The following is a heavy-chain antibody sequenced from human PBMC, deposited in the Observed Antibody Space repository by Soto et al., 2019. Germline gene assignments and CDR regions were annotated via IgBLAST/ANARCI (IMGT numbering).Heavy chain of an antibody. V-gene: IGHV3-21*02. CDR1: GFTFSDYS. CDR3: AREEGYCNGGPCHRGAFDF. D-gene: IGHD2-15*01. J-gene: IGHJ3*01. Sequence: EVQLVESGGGLVKPGGSPRLSCAASGFTFSDYSMLWVRQAPGKGLEWLAFIGNSNNPTFYADSVRGRFTISRDNPKNSVYLQMNSLREEDTAVYFCAREEGYCNGGPCHRGAFDFWGQGTIVTVSS. CDR2: IGNSNNPT.